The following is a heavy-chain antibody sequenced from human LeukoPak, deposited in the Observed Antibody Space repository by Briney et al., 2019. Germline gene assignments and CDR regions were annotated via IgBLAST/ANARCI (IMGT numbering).Heavy chain of an antibody. V-gene: IGHV3-30*02. CDR1: GFTFSYYG. J-gene: IGHJ4*02. D-gene: IGHD3-10*01. Sequence: GGSLRLSCAASGFTFSYYGMHWVRQAPGKGLEWVAFIRYDGSNKYYADSVKGRFTISRDNSKNTVYLQMNSLRGEDTAVYYCAKEYSITMVRGVITLGYWGQGTLVTVSS. CDR3: AKEYSITMVRGVITLGY. CDR2: IRYDGSNK.